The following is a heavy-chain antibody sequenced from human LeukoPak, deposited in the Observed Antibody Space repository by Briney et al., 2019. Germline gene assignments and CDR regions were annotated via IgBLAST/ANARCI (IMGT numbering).Heavy chain of an antibody. D-gene: IGHD3-9*01. CDR2: IYYSKNT. J-gene: IGHJ5*02. CDR3: ARDRRRYDILTGHYNWFDP. V-gene: IGHV4-39*07. CDR1: GGSISSSSAY. Sequence: SETLSLTCTVSGGSISSSSAYWGWIRQPPGKGLEWIGSIYYSKNTYYNPSLKSRVTISADTSKNQFSLTLGSVTAADTAVYYCARDRRRYDILTGHYNWFDPWGQGTLVTVSS.